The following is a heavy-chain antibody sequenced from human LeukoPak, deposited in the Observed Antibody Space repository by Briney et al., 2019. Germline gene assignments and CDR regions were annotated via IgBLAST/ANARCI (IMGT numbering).Heavy chain of an antibody. V-gene: IGHV4-59*01. Sequence: PSETLSLTCTVSGGSISGYYWSWVRQSPGKGLEWIGFIYHSGTTTYSPSLKSRVTISVDTSNSQFSLELSTVTAADTAVYYCARGWDTGYSYYGMDVWGQGTTVTVSS. CDR1: GGSISGYY. CDR2: IYHSGTT. CDR3: ARGWDTGYSYYGMDV. J-gene: IGHJ6*02. D-gene: IGHD5-18*01.